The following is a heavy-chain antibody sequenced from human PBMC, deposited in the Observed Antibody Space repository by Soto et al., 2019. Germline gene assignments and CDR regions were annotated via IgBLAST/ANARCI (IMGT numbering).Heavy chain of an antibody. V-gene: IGHV3-23*01. J-gene: IGHJ4*02. CDR1: GFTFSSYA. Sequence: GGSLRLSCAASGFTFSSYAMSWVRQAPGKGPEWVSAISGSGGSTYYADSVKGRFTISRDNSKNTLYLQMNSLRAEDTAVYYCAKNLIAAAGTPPFDYWGQGTLVTVSS. CDR3: AKNLIAAAGTPPFDY. CDR2: ISGSGGST. D-gene: IGHD6-13*01.